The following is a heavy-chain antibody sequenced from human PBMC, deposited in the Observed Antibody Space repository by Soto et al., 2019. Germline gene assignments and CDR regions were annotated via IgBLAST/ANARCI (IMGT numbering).Heavy chain of an antibody. CDR1: GFTFSSYW. CDR2: INGDGSGT. V-gene: IGHV3-7*01. CDR3: ARAWTAASRDY. Sequence: EVQLVESGGGLVQPGGSLRLSCAASGFTFSSYWMSWVRQAPGKGLEWVANINGDGSGTYYVDSVKGRFTISRDNANNSLYLQMNSLRVEDTAVYYCARAWTAASRDYWGQGTLVTVSS. J-gene: IGHJ4*02. D-gene: IGHD2-2*01.